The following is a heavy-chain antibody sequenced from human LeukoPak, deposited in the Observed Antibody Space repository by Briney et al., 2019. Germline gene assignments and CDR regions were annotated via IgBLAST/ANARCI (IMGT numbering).Heavy chain of an antibody. CDR2: IYNSGST. D-gene: IGHD3-10*01. Sequence: SETLSLTCSVSGDSISIYYWSWIRQPPGKGLEWIGYIYNSGSTNYNPSLKSRVTISVNTSKNQFSLKLTSVTAADTAVYYCARDRELGYWGQGTLVTVSS. CDR3: ARDRELGY. J-gene: IGHJ4*02. CDR1: GDSISIYY. V-gene: IGHV4-59*01.